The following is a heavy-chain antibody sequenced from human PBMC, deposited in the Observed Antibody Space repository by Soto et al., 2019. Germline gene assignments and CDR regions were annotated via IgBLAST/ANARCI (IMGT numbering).Heavy chain of an antibody. Sequence: PSETLSLTCAVYGGSFSGYYWSWIRQPPGKGLEWIGEINHSGSTNYNPSLKSRVAISVDTSKNQFSLKLSSVTAADTAVYYCARGIVRAAAGSRFDPWGQGTLVTV. CDR1: GGSFSGYY. CDR3: ARGIVRAAAGSRFDP. V-gene: IGHV4-34*01. D-gene: IGHD6-13*01. CDR2: INHSGST. J-gene: IGHJ5*02.